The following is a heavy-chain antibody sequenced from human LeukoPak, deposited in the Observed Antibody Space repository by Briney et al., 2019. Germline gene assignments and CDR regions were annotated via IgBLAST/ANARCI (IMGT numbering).Heavy chain of an antibody. V-gene: IGHV4-59*01. J-gene: IGHJ3*02. CDR3: ARVVYDSSGYYFYAFDI. D-gene: IGHD3-22*01. CDR2: IYYSGST. CDR1: GGSISSYY. Sequence: SETLSLTCTVSGGSISSYYWSWIRQPPGKGLEWIGYIYYSGSTNYNPSLKSRVTISVDTSTNQFSLKLSSVTAADTAVYYCARVVYDSSGYYFYAFDIWGQGTMVTVSS.